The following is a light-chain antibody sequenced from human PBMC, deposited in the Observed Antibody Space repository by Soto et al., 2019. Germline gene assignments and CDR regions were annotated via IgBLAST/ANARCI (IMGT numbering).Light chain of an antibody. J-gene: IGLJ3*02. CDR2: SNN. CDR1: NSNIGSNT. Sequence: QSLLTQPPSASGTPGQRVTISCSGSNSNIGSNTVNWYHQLPGTAPKLLIYSNNQRPSGVTDRFSGSKSGTSASLAISGLQSEDEADYYCAAWDDSLNGDWVFGGGTKVTVL. CDR3: AAWDDSLNGDWV. V-gene: IGLV1-44*01.